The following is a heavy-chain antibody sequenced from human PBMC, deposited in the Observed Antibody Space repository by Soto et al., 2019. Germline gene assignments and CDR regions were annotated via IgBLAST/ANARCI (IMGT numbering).Heavy chain of an antibody. CDR2: INPSGGST. CDR3: AKRPDPEATHTYYYYGMDV. J-gene: IGHJ6*02. V-gene: IGHV1-46*01. Sequence: ASVKVSCKASGYTFTSYYMHWVRQAPGQGLEWMGIINPSGGSTSYAQKFQGRVTMTRDTSTSTAYMELRSLRSDDTAVYYCAKRPDPEATHTYYYYGMDVWGQGTTVTVSS. CDR1: GYTFTSYY.